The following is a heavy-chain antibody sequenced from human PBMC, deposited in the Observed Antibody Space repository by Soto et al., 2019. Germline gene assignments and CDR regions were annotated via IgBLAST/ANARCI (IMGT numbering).Heavy chain of an antibody. CDR3: ARDYQQDPGGPTIAFDI. CDR1: GYTFTGYY. V-gene: IGHV1-2*04. D-gene: IGHD6-13*01. CDR2: INPNSGGT. Sequence: ASVKVSCKASGYTFTGYYMHWVRQAPGQGLEWMGWINPNSGGTNYAQKFQGWVTMTRDTSISTAYMELSRLRSDDTAVYYCARDYQQDPGGPTIAFDIWGQGTMGTVSS. J-gene: IGHJ3*02.